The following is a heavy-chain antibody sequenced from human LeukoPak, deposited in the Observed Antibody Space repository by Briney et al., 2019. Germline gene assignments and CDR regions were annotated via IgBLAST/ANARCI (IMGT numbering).Heavy chain of an antibody. Sequence: GGSLRLSCAASGFTFSSYWMNWVRQAPGKGLEWVANIKQDGSEKYYVDSVKGRFTISRDNAKNSLYLQMNSLKAEDTAVYYCARSHISSWPPCGMDVWGQGTTVTVSS. CDR2: IKQDGSEK. CDR1: GFTFSSYW. J-gene: IGHJ6*02. V-gene: IGHV3-7*01. CDR3: ARSHISSWPPCGMDV. D-gene: IGHD6-13*01.